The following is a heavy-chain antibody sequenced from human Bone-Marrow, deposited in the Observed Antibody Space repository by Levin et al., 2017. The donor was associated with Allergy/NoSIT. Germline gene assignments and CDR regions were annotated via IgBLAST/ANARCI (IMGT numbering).Heavy chain of an antibody. Sequence: GESLKISCATSGFNFNISSMNWVRQAPGKGLEWVSSINSNSYILYGDSAKGRFTISRDNSKNTLYLQMNSLRAEDTAIYYCAKAIDFGDNFYFDYWGQGSLVTVSS. V-gene: IGHV3-21*04. CDR1: GFNFNISS. D-gene: IGHD4/OR15-4a*01. CDR3: AKAIDFGDNFYFDY. CDR2: INSNSYI. J-gene: IGHJ4*02.